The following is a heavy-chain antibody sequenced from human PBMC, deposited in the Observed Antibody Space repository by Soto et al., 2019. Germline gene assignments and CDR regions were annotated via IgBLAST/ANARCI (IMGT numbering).Heavy chain of an antibody. CDR2: ISYDGSNK. CDR1: GFTFSSYA. CDR3: ARDGPVYYDRSGYHWYFDL. Sequence: QVQLVESGGGVVQPGRSLRLSCAASGFTFSSYAMHWVRQAPGKGLEWVAVISYDGSNKYYADSVKCRFTSSRDNFKNTLYLSMNSLGSEDTAVYYGARDGPVYYDRSGYHWYFDLSGRGSLVTVSS. V-gene: IGHV3-30-3*01. D-gene: IGHD3-22*01. J-gene: IGHJ2*01.